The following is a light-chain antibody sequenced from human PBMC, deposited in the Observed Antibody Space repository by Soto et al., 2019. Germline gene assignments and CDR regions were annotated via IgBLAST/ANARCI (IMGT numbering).Light chain of an antibody. Sequence: DIQMTQSPSTLSASVGDRGTITCRASQSISGWLAWYQQKPGKAPKLLMYDASSLDSGVPSRFSGSGSGTEFTLTISSLQPDDFATYYCQQYNAYPWTFGQGTKVDIK. CDR2: DAS. CDR3: QQYNAYPWT. CDR1: QSISGW. J-gene: IGKJ1*01. V-gene: IGKV1-5*01.